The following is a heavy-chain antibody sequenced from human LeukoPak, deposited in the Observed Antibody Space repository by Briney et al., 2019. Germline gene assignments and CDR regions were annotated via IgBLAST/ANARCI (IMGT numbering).Heavy chain of an antibody. CDR3: ATYRQVLLPFES. J-gene: IGHJ4*02. Sequence: GRSLRLSCEASGFTFSTFAMIWVRQPPGKGLEWVSSIFPSGGEIHYADSVRGRFTISRDNSKSTLSLQMNSLRAEDTAIYYCATYRQVLLPFESWGQGTLVTVSS. D-gene: IGHD2-8*02. CDR2: IFPSGGEI. CDR1: GFTFSTFA. V-gene: IGHV3-23*01.